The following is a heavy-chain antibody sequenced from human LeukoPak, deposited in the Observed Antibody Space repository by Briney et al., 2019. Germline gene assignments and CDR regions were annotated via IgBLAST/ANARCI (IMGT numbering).Heavy chain of an antibody. V-gene: IGHV3-21*01. D-gene: IGHD6-19*01. CDR2: ISSSSSYI. Sequence: GGSLRLSCAASGFTFSSYSMNWVRQAPGKGLEWVSSISSSSSYIYYADSVKGRFTISRDNAKNSLYLQMNSLRAEDTAVYYCARDYYHSSGWYPTYFDYWGQGTLVTVSS. J-gene: IGHJ4*02. CDR1: GFTFSSYS. CDR3: ARDYYHSSGWYPTYFDY.